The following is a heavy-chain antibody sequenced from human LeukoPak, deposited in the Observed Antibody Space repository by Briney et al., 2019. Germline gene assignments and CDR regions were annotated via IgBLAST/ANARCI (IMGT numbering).Heavy chain of an antibody. CDR1: GFTFSSYA. J-gene: IGHJ3*02. CDR2: ISYDGSNK. Sequence: GGSLRLSCAASGFTFSSYAMHWVRQAPGKGLEWVAVISYDGSNKYYADSVKGRFTISRDNSKNTLYLQMNSLRAEDTAVYYCARGLISSYAFDNWGQGTMVTVSS. V-gene: IGHV3-30-3*01. D-gene: IGHD6-6*01. CDR3: ARGLISSYAFDN.